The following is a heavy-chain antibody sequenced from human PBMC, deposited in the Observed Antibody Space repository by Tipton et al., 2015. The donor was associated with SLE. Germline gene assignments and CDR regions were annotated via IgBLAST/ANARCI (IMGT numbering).Heavy chain of an antibody. Sequence: GLVKPSETLSLTCTVSGGSISSYYWSWIRQPPGKGLEWIGYIYTSGSTYYNPSLKSRVTISVDTSKNQFSLKLSSVTAADTAVYYCARDTAHYGSGDGAFDIWGQGTMVTVSS. D-gene: IGHD3-10*01. J-gene: IGHJ3*02. CDR1: GGSISSYY. CDR2: IYTSGST. CDR3: ARDTAHYGSGDGAFDI. V-gene: IGHV4-4*08.